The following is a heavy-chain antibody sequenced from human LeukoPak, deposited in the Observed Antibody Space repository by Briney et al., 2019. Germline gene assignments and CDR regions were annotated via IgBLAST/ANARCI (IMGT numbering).Heavy chain of an antibody. CDR2: VGHSGTT. CDR3: ARELISSRAAFDT. V-gene: IGHV4-34*01. Sequence: SETLSLTCAVYGGSLNDYLWSWIRQPPGQGLEWIGEVGHSGTTDYNPSLKSRVTISVDTSKNQFSLKLTSVTAADTAVYFCARELISSRAAFDTWGQGTVVTVSS. J-gene: IGHJ3*02. CDR1: GGSLNDYL. D-gene: IGHD3-10*01.